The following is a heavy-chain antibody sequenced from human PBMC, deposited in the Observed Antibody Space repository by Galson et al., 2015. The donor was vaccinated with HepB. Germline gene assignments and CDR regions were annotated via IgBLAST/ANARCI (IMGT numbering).Heavy chain of an antibody. CDR1: GYTFNNFG. Sequence: SVKVSCKASGYTFNNFGISWVRQAPGQGLEWMGWISGYNGDTNYAQKPQDRVTMTTDSSTSTACMELRSLRSDDTGIFYCARARYSSSPPDYWGQGTLVTVSS. CDR3: ARARYSSSPPDY. V-gene: IGHV1-18*01. J-gene: IGHJ4*02. CDR2: ISGYNGDT. D-gene: IGHD6-19*01.